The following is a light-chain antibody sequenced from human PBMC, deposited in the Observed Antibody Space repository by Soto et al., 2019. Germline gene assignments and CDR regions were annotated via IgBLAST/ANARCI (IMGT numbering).Light chain of an antibody. CDR2: ASS. J-gene: IGKJ4*01. CDR1: QSISIY. V-gene: IGKV1-39*01. Sequence: DIQMTQSPSSLSSSVGDRVTITCRASQSISIYLNWYKQKPGKAPKLLIYASSSLQSGVPSRFCGSGSGTDFTLIISSLQPEDFAVDYCQQSYITPPTFGGGTKVEIK. CDR3: QQSYITPPT.